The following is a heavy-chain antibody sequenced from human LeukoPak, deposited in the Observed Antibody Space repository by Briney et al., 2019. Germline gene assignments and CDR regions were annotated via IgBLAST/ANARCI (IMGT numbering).Heavy chain of an antibody. CDR1: GYTFTGYY. D-gene: IGHD5-24*01. Sequence: GASVKVSCKASGYTFTGYYMHWVRQAPGQGLEWMGWINPNSGGTNYAQKFQGWVTMTRDTSISTAYMELSRLRSDDTAVYYCARDELGREDGYPTGEFDYWGQGTLVTVSS. CDR2: INPNSGGT. V-gene: IGHV1-2*04. J-gene: IGHJ4*02. CDR3: ARDELGREDGYPTGEFDY.